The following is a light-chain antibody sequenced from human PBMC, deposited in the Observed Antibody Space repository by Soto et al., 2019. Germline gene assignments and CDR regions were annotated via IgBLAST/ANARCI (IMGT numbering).Light chain of an antibody. CDR2: EVS. Sequence: QSVLTQPASVSASPGQSITITSTGTSSDVGGYNYVSLYQQPPGKTPKLMIYEVSNRPSGVSNRFSGSKSGNTASLTISGLQAEDEADYYCSSYTSSSTLVFGTGTKVTVL. CDR1: SSDVGGYNY. CDR3: SSYTSSSTLV. J-gene: IGLJ1*01. V-gene: IGLV2-14*01.